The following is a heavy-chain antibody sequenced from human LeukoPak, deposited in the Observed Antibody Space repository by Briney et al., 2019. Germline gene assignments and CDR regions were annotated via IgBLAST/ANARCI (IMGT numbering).Heavy chain of an antibody. Sequence: ASVKVSCKASGGTFSSYAISWVRQAPGQGLEWMGRIIPIFGIANYAQKFQGRVTITADKSTSTAYMELSSLRSEDTAVYYCASDRSGYCSGGSCYSSTIPFDYWGQGTLVTVSS. V-gene: IGHV1-69*04. D-gene: IGHD2-15*01. CDR2: IIPIFGIA. CDR3: ASDRSGYCSGGSCYSSTIPFDY. CDR1: GGTFSSYA. J-gene: IGHJ4*02.